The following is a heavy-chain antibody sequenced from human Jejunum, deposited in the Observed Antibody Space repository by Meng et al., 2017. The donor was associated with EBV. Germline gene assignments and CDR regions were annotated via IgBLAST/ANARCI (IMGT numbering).Heavy chain of an antibody. Sequence: QLQLQESGPGLVKPAATLSLAGTVSGGSISSSSDYWGWFRQPPGKGLEWIGTYYNSGSTYYNPSLKSRVTISVDTSKNQFSLKLISVTAADTAAYYCARQGPSGRTFDYWGQGTLVTVSS. CDR3: ARQGPSGRTFDY. D-gene: IGHD1-26*01. V-gene: IGHV4-39*01. J-gene: IGHJ4*02. CDR1: GGSISSSSDY. CDR2: YYNSGST.